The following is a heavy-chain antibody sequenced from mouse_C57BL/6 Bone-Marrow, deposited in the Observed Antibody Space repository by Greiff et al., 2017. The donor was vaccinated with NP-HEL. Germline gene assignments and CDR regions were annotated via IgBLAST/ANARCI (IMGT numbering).Heavy chain of an antibody. CDR1: GYTFTDYY. CDR3: ARGDWDGFAY. J-gene: IGHJ3*01. CDR2: INPYNGGT. V-gene: IGHV1-19*01. Sequence: EVKLQESGPVLVKPGASVKMSCKASGYTFTDYYMNWVKQSHGKSLEWIGVINPYNGGTSYNQKFKGKATLTVDKSSSTAYMELNSLTSEDSAVYYCARGDWDGFAYWGQGTLVTVSA. D-gene: IGHD4-1*01.